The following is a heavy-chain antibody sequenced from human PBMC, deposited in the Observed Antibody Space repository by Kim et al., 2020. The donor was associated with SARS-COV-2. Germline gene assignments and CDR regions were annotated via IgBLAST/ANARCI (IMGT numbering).Heavy chain of an antibody. V-gene: IGHV3-74*01. CDR3: ARESYSSSWHEVNGGCDY. Sequence: GGSLRLSCAASGFTFSSYWMHWVRQAPGKGLVWVSRINSDGSSTSYADSVKGRFTISRDNAKNTLYLQMNSLRAEDTAVYYCARESYSSSWHEVNGGCDYWGQGTLVTVSS. J-gene: IGHJ4*02. CDR2: INSDGSST. D-gene: IGHD6-13*01. CDR1: GFTFSSYW.